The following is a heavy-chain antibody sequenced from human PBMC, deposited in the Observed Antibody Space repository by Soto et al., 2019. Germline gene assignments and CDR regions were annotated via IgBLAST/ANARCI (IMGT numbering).Heavy chain of an antibody. J-gene: IGHJ4*02. Sequence: QVHLVQSGAEVKKPGSSVTVSCKASGGTFSPYTINWVRQAPGQGLERMGRIIPFRGVTNHAQKSQNRDTISADNTTRKPYLEFSSLRSEDTAVYYCTRDWDSRGSTWEFVGHWGQGTLVTVSS. CDR1: GGTFSPYT. D-gene: IGHD3-22*01. CDR3: TRDWDSRGSTWEFVGH. CDR2: IIPFRGVT. V-gene: IGHV1-69*08.